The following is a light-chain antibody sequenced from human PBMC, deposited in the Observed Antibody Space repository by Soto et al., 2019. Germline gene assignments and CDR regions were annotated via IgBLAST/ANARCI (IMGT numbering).Light chain of an antibody. CDR2: DNT. Sequence: GPGQRVTISCTGSSSNIGAGYDVHWYQQLPGTAPKLLIYDNTNRPSGVPDRFSGSKSGTSASLAITGLQAEDEADYYCQSYDSSLSGSVFGGGTKLTVL. J-gene: IGLJ2*01. V-gene: IGLV1-40*01. CDR3: QSYDSSLSGSV. CDR1: SSNIGAGYD.